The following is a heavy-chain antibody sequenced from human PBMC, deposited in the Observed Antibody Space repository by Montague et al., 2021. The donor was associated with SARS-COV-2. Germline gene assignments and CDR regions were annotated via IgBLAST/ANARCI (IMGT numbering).Heavy chain of an antibody. Sequence: SETLSLTCNVAGGSMSGYNWSWIRQPPGKGLQWIGSMYNSENTSYNPSLKSRVTISVDTSKKQFSLRLSSVTAADTAVYFCARGINSAGSYYYHLDVWGQGTTATASS. V-gene: IGHV4-59*01. J-gene: IGHJ6*02. D-gene: IGHD2-21*01. CDR3: ARGINSAGSYYYHLDV. CDR1: GGSMSGYN. CDR2: MYNSENT.